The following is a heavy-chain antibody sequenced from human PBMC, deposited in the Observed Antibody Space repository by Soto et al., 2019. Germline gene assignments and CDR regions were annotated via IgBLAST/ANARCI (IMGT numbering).Heavy chain of an antibody. D-gene: IGHD2-21*01. V-gene: IGHV1-69*01. J-gene: IGHJ4*03. CDR2: IIPLFGTP. Sequence: QVQLVQSGAEVKKPGSSLKVSCKTSGVTFSTSGISWVRQGPGQGLEWMGGIIPLFGTPKYARKFQGRVSITADDSATTTYLEFSGLSSADTAIYYCARLSPSICGGGNCYRLDSYFDSWGQGSQVVVSS. CDR1: GVTFSTSG. CDR3: ARLSPSICGGGNCYRLDSYFDS.